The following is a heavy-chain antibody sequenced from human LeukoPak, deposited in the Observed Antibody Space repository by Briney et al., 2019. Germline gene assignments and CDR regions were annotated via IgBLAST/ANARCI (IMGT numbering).Heavy chain of an antibody. V-gene: IGHV4-59*08. CDR1: GGSISSYY. J-gene: IGHJ4*02. D-gene: IGHD6-6*01. CDR2: IYYSGST. Sequence: SETLSLTCTVSGGSISSYYWSWIRQPPGKGLEWIGYIYYSGSTNYNPSLKSRVTISVDTSKNQFSLKLSSVTAADTAVYYCARHSRSSSSSPFDYRGQGTLVTVSS. CDR3: ARHSRSSSSSPFDY.